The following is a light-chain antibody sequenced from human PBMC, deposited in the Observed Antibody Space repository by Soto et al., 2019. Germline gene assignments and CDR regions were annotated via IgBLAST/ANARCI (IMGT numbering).Light chain of an antibody. CDR2: EVY. J-gene: IGLJ2*01. CDR1: SSDVGGYNY. Sequence: QSALTQPPSASGSPGQSVTISCTGTSSDVGGYNYVSWYQQHPGKAPKLMIYEVYKRPSGVPDRFSGSKSGNTASLTVSGLQAEDEAAYYCSSCAGSNIYVVFGGGTKLTVL. V-gene: IGLV2-8*01. CDR3: SSCAGSNIYVV.